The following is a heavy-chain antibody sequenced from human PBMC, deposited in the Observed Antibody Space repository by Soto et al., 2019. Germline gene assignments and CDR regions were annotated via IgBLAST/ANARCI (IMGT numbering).Heavy chain of an antibody. Sequence: SVKVSCKASGGTFSSYAISWVRQAPGQGLEWMGGIIPIFGTANYAQKFQGRVTITADESTSTAYMELSSLRSEDTAVYYCAREAVVPAAMPDYYYMDVWGKGTTVTVSS. D-gene: IGHD2-2*01. V-gene: IGHV1-69*13. J-gene: IGHJ6*03. CDR2: IIPIFGTA. CDR1: GGTFSSYA. CDR3: AREAVVPAAMPDYYYMDV.